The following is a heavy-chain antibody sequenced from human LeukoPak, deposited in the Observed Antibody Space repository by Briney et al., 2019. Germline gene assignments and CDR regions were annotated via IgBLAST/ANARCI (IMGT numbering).Heavy chain of an antibody. D-gene: IGHD2-21*02. CDR3: ARGPTISDTGYFDY. Sequence: SETLSLTCAVYGGSFSTYYWSWIRQSPGKGLEWIAEINHRGDTNYNPSVKSRVTISVDTSKNQFSLKVRSVTAADTAVYYCARGPTISDTGYFDYWGQGTLVTVSS. CDR1: GGSFSTYY. CDR2: INHRGDT. V-gene: IGHV4-34*01. J-gene: IGHJ4*03.